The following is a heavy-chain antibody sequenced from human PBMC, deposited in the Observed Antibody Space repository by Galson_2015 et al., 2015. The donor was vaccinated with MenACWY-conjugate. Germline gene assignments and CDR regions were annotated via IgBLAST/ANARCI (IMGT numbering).Heavy chain of an antibody. D-gene: IGHD1-26*01. Sequence: SLRLSCAASGFTFNTYWMNWVRQAPGKGLVWVSRINPGGSSTTYADSVKGRFTISRDNAKNTLYLQMNSLRAEDTAVSYCAKTRGAVFYVDPWGQGTLVIVSS. CDR2: INPGGSST. CDR3: AKTRGAVFYVDP. J-gene: IGHJ5*02. CDR1: GFTFNTYW. V-gene: IGHV3-74*01.